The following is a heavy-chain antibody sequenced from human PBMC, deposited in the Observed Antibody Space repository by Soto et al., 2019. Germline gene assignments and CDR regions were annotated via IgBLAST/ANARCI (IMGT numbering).Heavy chain of an antibody. Sequence: QVQLVESGGGVVQPGRSLRLSCAASGFTFSSYGMHWVRQAPGKGLEWVAVIWYDGSNKYYADSVKGRFTISRDNSKNTLYLQMNSLRAEDTAVYYCARARYCSGGSCYHYYYGMDVWGQGTTVTVSS. CDR1: GFTFSSYG. D-gene: IGHD2-15*01. J-gene: IGHJ6*02. CDR2: IWYDGSNK. CDR3: ARARYCSGGSCYHYYYGMDV. V-gene: IGHV3-33*01.